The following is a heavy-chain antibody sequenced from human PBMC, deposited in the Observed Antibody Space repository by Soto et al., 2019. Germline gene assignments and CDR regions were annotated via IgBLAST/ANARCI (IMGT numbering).Heavy chain of an antibody. CDR3: AKDLSSVTLASFAY. CDR2: ISGSGGST. Sequence: EVQLLESGGGLVQPGGSLRLSCAASGFTFSSYAMSWVRQAPGKGLEWVSAISGSGGSTYYGDSVKGRFTISRDNPKNTLYLQMNSLRAEDTAVYYCAKDLSSVTLASFAYWGQGTLVTVSS. D-gene: IGHD4-17*01. J-gene: IGHJ4*02. CDR1: GFTFSSYA. V-gene: IGHV3-23*01.